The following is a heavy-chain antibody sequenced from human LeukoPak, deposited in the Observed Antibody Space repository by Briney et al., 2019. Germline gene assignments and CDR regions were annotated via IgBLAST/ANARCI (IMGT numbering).Heavy chain of an antibody. CDR1: GFTFSRST. J-gene: IGHJ4*02. Sequence: GGSLRLSCVGSGFTFSRSTMSWVRQAPGKGLEWVSYINSGGSAIYYADSVKGRFTISRDNAKNSLYLQMNSLRADDTAVYYCARGGSYVHYWGQGTLVTVSS. V-gene: IGHV3-48*04. CDR3: ARGGSYVHY. D-gene: IGHD1-26*01. CDR2: INSGGSAI.